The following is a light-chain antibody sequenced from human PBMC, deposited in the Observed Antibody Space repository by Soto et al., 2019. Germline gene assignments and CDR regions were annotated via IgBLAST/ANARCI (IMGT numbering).Light chain of an antibody. Sequence: EILLTQSPCTLSLSPGERATLSCRASQSVSYYLAWYQQKPGQAPKLLIYDASSRATAVSDRFSGSGSGTDCTLTVSRLEPEDFAVYYCQNCHPYGDSPPLTFGGGTKVDIK. CDR3: QNCHPYGDSPPLT. CDR2: DAS. CDR1: QSVSYY. V-gene: IGKV3-20*01. J-gene: IGKJ4*01.